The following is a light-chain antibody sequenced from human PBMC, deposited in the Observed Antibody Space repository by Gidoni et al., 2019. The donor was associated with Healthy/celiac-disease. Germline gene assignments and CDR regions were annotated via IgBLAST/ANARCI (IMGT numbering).Light chain of an antibody. CDR3: QQGESTRT. J-gene: IGKJ1*01. CDR1: QRISSY. V-gene: IGKV1-39*01. Sequence: DLQMTQSPSSLSASVGDRVTITCRASQRISSYVNWLQQKPGKAPTLLIYAASSLQSGVPSRCRGSGSGTEFSRTISSLQPEDFVTYDCQQGESTRTSGQGTEVEI. CDR2: AAS.